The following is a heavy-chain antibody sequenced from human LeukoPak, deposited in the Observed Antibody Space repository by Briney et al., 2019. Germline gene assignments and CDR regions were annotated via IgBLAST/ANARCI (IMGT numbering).Heavy chain of an antibody. D-gene: IGHD3-10*01. J-gene: IGHJ6*03. CDR2: ISSSGSTI. CDR1: GFTFSSYE. Sequence: GGSLRLSCAASGFTFSSYEMNWVRQAPGKGLEWVSYISSSGSTIYYADSEKGRFTISRDNAKNSLYLQMNSLRAEDTAVYYCATGITMVRGVIAPYYMDVWGKGTTVTISS. CDR3: ATGITMVRGVIAPYYMDV. V-gene: IGHV3-48*03.